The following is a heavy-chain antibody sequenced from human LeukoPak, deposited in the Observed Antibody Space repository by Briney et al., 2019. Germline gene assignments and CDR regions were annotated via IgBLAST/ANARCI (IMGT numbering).Heavy chain of an antibody. V-gene: IGHV3-48*04. J-gene: IGHJ3*02. CDR3: ARDPPTAAFDI. CDR1: GFTFSSYS. Sequence: TGGSLRLSCAASGFTFSSYSMNWDRQAPGKGLEWVSYISSSSSTIYYADSVKGRFTISRDNAKNSLYLQMNSLRAEDTAVYYCARDPPTAAFDIWGQGTMLTVSS. CDR2: ISSSSSTI.